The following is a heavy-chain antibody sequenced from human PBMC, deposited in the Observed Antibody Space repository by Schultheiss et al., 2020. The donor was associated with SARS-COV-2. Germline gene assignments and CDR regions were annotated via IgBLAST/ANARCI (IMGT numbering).Heavy chain of an antibody. CDR2: IYYSGST. CDR3: ARSKGDY. D-gene: IGHD5/OR15-5a*01. V-gene: IGHV4-39*01. J-gene: IGHJ4*02. Sequence: SETLSLTCTVSGGSISSSSYYWGWIRQPPGKGLEWIGSIYYSGSTYYNPSLKSRVTISVDTSKNQFSLKLSSVTAADTAVYYCARSKGDYWGQGTLVTVSS. CDR1: GGSISSSSYY.